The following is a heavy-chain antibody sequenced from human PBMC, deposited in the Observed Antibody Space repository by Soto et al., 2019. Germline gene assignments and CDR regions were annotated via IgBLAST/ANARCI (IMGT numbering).Heavy chain of an antibody. V-gene: IGHV3-30*18. CDR1: GFTFSSYG. CDR3: AKDGGIAVVVPLDY. D-gene: IGHD6-19*01. Sequence: QVQLVESGGGVVQPGRSLRLSCAASGFTFSSYGMHWVRQAPGKGLEWVAVISYDGSNKYYADSVKGRFTISRDNXXNTLYLQMNSLRAEDTAVYYCAKDGGIAVVVPLDYWGQGTLVTVSS. J-gene: IGHJ4*02. CDR2: ISYDGSNK.